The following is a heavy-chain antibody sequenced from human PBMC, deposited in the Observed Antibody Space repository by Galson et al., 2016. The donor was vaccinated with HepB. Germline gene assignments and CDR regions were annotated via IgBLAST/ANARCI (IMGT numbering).Heavy chain of an antibody. D-gene: IGHD4-23*01. Sequence: SLRLSCAASGLTFSRYAMHWVRQAPGKGLEWVAVISFDGNKKYDADSVKGRFTISRDNAKNTLYLQMNSLRPEDTAVYYCARDKLGTPSSGLDVWGQGTTVTV. CDR2: ISFDGNKK. J-gene: IGHJ6*02. CDR3: ARDKLGTPSSGLDV. V-gene: IGHV3-30*04. CDR1: GLTFSRYA.